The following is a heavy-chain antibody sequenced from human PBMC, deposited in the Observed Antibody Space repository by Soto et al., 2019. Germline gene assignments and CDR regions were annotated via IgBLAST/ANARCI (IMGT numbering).Heavy chain of an antibody. J-gene: IGHJ4*02. CDR2: IWYDASHK. CDR3: ARDKTFGGTIGSAFDS. Sequence: QVQVVESGGGVVQPGTSLRLSCAASGFTFNNYGMHWVRQAPGKGLGWVAVIWYDASHKYYADSVKGRFTISRDNSKNTLYLQMSSLRGEDTAVYYCARDKTFGGTIGSAFDSWGQGTLVTVSS. D-gene: IGHD3-16*01. V-gene: IGHV3-33*01. CDR1: GFTFNNYG.